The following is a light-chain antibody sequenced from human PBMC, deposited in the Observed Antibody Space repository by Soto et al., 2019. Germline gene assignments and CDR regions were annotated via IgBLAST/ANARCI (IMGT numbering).Light chain of an antibody. CDR2: AAS. Sequence: IQLTQSPSSLSASVGDRVTITGRASQDIGIYLAWYQQKPGKAPNLLIYAASSLQRGVPSRFRGSGSWKDFTLTVRSLQPEDFPTYNCQQLSSYLVTVGQGTKVDIK. J-gene: IGKJ1*01. CDR3: QQLSSYLVT. V-gene: IGKV1-9*01. CDR1: QDIGIY.